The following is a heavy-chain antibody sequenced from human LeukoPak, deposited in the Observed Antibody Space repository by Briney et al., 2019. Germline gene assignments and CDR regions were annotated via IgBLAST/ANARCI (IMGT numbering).Heavy chain of an antibody. D-gene: IGHD3/OR15-3a*01. Sequence: ASVKVSCKASGYTFTVYYMHWVRQAPGQGLEWMGWINPNSGGTNYAQKFQGRVTMTRDTSISTDYMELSRLRADDTAVYYCARGFFRHRSFDYWGQGTLVTVSS. J-gene: IGHJ4*02. CDR3: ARGFFRHRSFDY. CDR2: INPNSGGT. V-gene: IGHV1-2*02. CDR1: GYTFTVYY.